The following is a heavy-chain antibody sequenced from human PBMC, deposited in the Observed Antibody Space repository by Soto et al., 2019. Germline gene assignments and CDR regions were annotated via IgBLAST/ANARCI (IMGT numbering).Heavy chain of an antibody. V-gene: IGHV3-64D*06. CDR3: VHPRSTVQIPPT. CDR2: ISSNGDST. D-gene: IGHD4-17*01. CDR1: GFTFSMFS. J-gene: IGHJ5*02. Sequence: GGSLRLSCSASGFTFSMFSMHWVRQAPGKGLEYISGISSNGDSTYYADSVKGRFTISRDNSKNTLYLQMSSLRAVDTAVYYCVHPRSTVQIPPTWGQGTLVTVSS.